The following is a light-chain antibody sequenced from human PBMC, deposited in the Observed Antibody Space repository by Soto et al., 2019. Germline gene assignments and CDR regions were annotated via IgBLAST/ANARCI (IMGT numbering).Light chain of an antibody. Sequence: EIVLTQSPGTLSLSPGQRATLSCGASQRLSASDIAWHQQIPGQAPRLLMYDASTRATGIPARFSGSGSGTEFTLTISSLQSEDFAVYYCQQYNNWPPWTFGQGTKVDI. CDR2: DAS. CDR1: QRLSASD. V-gene: IGKV3-15*01. CDR3: QQYNNWPPWT. J-gene: IGKJ1*01.